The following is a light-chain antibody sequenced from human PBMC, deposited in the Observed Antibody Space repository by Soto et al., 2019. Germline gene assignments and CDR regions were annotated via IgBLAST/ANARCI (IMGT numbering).Light chain of an antibody. CDR1: SANIGNNY. Sequence: QSVLTQPPSASGTPGQRVTISCSGRSANIGNNYVCWYQHIPGTAPKLLIYSNNQRPSGVPARFSGSKSGTSASLAISGLRSEDEADYYCVSWDESLIGLVFGTGTKLTVL. CDR3: VSWDESLIGLV. V-gene: IGLV1-47*02. CDR2: SNN. J-gene: IGLJ1*01.